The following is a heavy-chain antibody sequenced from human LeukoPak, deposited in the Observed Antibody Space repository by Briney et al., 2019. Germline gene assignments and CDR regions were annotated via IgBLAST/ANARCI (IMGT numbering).Heavy chain of an antibody. D-gene: IGHD6-19*01. CDR3: AKDRSSGWYFSIDY. J-gene: IGHJ4*02. Sequence: GGSLRLSCAASGFTFSNYWMHWVRQAPGKGLVWVSRINSDGINTSYADSVKGRFTISRDNSKNTLYLQMNSLRAEDTAVYYCAKDRSSGWYFSIDYWGQGTLVTVSS. CDR2: INSDGINT. CDR1: GFTFSNYW. V-gene: IGHV3-74*01.